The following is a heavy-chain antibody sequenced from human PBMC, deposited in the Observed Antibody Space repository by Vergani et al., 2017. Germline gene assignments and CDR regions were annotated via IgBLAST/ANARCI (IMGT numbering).Heavy chain of an antibody. CDR3: ARGDGTVGWLPLN. V-gene: IGHV4-34*01. Sequence: QVQLQQWGAGLLKPSETLSLTCAVYGGSFSGYYWSWIRQPPGKGLEWIGEINHSGSTNYNPSLKSRVTISVDTSKNQFSLKLSSVTAADTAVYYCARGDGTVGWLPLNWGQGTLVTVSS. CDR2: INHSGST. CDR1: GGSFSGYY. D-gene: IGHD6-19*01. J-gene: IGHJ4*02.